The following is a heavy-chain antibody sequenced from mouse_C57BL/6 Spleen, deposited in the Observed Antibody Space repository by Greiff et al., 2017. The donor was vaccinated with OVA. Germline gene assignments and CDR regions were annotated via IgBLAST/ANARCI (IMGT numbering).Heavy chain of an antibody. CDR1: GYTFTSYW. CDR3: ARSYDVYYVGFAY. J-gene: IGHJ3*01. CDR2: IDPSDSYT. Sequence: VQLQQPGAELVMPGASVKLSCKASGYTFTSYWMHWVKQRPGQGLEWIGEIDPSDSYTNYNQKFKGKSTLTVDKSSSTAYMQLSSLTSEDSAVYYCARSYDVYYVGFAYWGQGTLVTVSA. D-gene: IGHD2-3*01. V-gene: IGHV1-69*01.